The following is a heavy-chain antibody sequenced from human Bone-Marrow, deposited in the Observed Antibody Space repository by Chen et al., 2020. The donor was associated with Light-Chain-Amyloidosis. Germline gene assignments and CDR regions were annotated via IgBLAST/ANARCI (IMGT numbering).Heavy chain of an antibody. CDR2: VSGSTVST. CDR1: GFTFSNYA. CDR3: TRKGGYFDF. J-gene: IGHJ4*02. D-gene: IGHD3-10*01. V-gene: IGHV3-23*04. Sequence: EAQLVESGGGLVQPGGSLRLSCVASGFTFSNYAMSWVRQAPGKGLEWVSTVSGSTVSTYYAGAVKGRFIISRDNSKSTLYLQMNSLRAGDTAVYFCTRKGGYFDFWGQGSLVTVSS.